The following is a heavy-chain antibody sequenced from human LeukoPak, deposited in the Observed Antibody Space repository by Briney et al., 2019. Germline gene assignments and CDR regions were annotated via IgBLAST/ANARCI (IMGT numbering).Heavy chain of an antibody. D-gene: IGHD3-10*01. CDR3: ARWNYDSGSWVLDY. Sequence: GGSLRLSCVASGFTFSSYEMNWVRQAPGEGLEWVSYISSSDSGDSTIYYADSVKGRFTISRDNAKNSLYLQMNSLRVEDTAMYYCARWNYDSGSWVLDYWGQGTLVTVSS. V-gene: IGHV3-48*03. CDR1: GFTFSSYE. J-gene: IGHJ4*02. CDR2: ISSSDSGDSTI.